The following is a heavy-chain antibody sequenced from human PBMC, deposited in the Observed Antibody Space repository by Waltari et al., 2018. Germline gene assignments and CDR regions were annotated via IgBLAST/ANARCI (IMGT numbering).Heavy chain of an antibody. CDR2: IYTSGST. Sequence: QVQLQESGPGLVKPSQTLSLTCTVSGGSLSSGSYYWSWIRQPAGKGLEWLGRIYTSGSTNYNPSLKSRVTISVDTSKNQFSLKLSSVTAADTAVYYCARDGYNPYYYYGMDVWGQGTTVTVSS. J-gene: IGHJ6*02. CDR1: GGSLSSGSYY. V-gene: IGHV4-61*02. D-gene: IGHD5-12*01. CDR3: ARDGYNPYYYYGMDV.